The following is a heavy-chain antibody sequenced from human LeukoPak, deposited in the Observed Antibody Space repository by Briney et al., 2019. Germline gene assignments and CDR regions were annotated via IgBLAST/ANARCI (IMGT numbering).Heavy chain of an antibody. D-gene: IGHD5-18*01. CDR2: ISGSGGST. Sequence: GGSLRLSCAASGFTFSSYAMSWVRQAPGKGLEWVSTISGSGGSTYYADSVMGRFTISRDNSKNTLYLQMNSLRAEDTTVYYCAKDRGYSYGSFDYWGQGTLVTVSS. CDR3: AKDRGYSYGSFDY. CDR1: GFTFSSYA. V-gene: IGHV3-23*01. J-gene: IGHJ4*02.